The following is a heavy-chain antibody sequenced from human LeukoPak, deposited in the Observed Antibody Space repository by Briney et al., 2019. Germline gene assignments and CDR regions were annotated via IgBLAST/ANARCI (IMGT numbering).Heavy chain of an antibody. V-gene: IGHV4-38-2*02. D-gene: IGHD6-19*01. Sequence: SETLSLTCTVSGYSISSGYYWGWIRQPPGKGLEWIGSIYHSGSTYYNPSLKSRVTISVDTSKNQFSLKLSSVTAADTAVYYCARTLTGYSSGWTTRGDAFDIWGQGTMVTVSS. CDR3: ARTLTGYSSGWTTRGDAFDI. CDR2: IYHSGST. J-gene: IGHJ3*02. CDR1: GYSISSGYY.